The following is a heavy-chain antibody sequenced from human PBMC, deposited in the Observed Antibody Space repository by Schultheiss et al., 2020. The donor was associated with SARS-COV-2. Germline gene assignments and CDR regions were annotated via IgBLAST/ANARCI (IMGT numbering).Heavy chain of an antibody. CDR2: IYYIGST. D-gene: IGHD3-3*01. Sequence: SQTLSLTCTVSGGSVSSSSYYWSWIRQPPGKGLEWIGYIYYIGSTNYNPSLKSRVTISVDTSKNQFSLKLSSVTPADTAVYYCAREGNFGVVNDDAFDIWGQGTMVTASS. CDR1: GGSVSSSSYY. J-gene: IGHJ3*02. V-gene: IGHV4-61*01. CDR3: AREGNFGVVNDDAFDI.